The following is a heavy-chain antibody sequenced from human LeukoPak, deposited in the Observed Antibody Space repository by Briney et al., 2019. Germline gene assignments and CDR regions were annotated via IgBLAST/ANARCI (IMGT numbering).Heavy chain of an antibody. CDR3: ARSDILTGYYRRVFDY. D-gene: IGHD3-9*01. V-gene: IGHV4-59*12. J-gene: IGHJ4*02. CDR2: IYYSGTT. CDR1: GGSMRDFY. Sequence: TSETLSLTCTVAGGSMRDFYWSWIRQPPGKGLEWIGYIYYSGTTSYNPALKSRVTISLDTSKNQFSLKLSSVTAADTAVYYCARSDILTGYYRRVFDYWGQGTLVTVSS.